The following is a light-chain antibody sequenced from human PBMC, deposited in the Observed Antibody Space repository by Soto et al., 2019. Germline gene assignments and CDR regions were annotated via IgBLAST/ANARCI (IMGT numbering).Light chain of an antibody. J-gene: IGKJ3*01. CDR2: GSS. CDR3: QQYGSSPGLFT. Sequence: EIVLTQSPGTLSLSPGERATLSCRASQSVSSNYLAWYQQKAGQAPRLLIYGSSSRATGIPDRFSGSGSGTYVTLAIRRLETEDFAVYFVQQYGSSPGLFTFGPGSKV. CDR1: QSVSSNY. V-gene: IGKV3-20*01.